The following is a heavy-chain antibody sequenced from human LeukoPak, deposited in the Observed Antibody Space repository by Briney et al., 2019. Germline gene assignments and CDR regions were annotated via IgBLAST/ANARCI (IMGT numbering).Heavy chain of an antibody. CDR1: GFTFSNYA. J-gene: IGHJ4*02. CDR3: AKDMYYDSSGPVFDY. V-gene: IGHV3-23*01. D-gene: IGHD3-22*01. Sequence: PGGSLRLSCAASGFTFSNYAMSWVRQAPGKGLEWVSAISGGGGRTYYADSVKGRFTISRDTSKNTLYLQMNSPRAEDTAVYYCAKDMYYDSSGPVFDYWGQGTLVTVSS. CDR2: ISGGGGRT.